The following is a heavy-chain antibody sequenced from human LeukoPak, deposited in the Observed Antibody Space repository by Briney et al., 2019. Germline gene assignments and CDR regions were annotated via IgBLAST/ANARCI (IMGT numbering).Heavy chain of an antibody. V-gene: IGHV1-3*01. Sequence: GASVKVSCKASGYTFTSYAMHWVRQAPGQRLEWMGWINAGNGNIKYSQKFQGRVTITRDTSASTAYMELSSLRSEDTAVYYCARRPFSSGYYFYYFDYWGQGTLVTVSS. D-gene: IGHD3-22*01. CDR1: GYTFTSYA. CDR2: INAGNGNI. CDR3: ARRPFSSGYYFYYFDY. J-gene: IGHJ4*02.